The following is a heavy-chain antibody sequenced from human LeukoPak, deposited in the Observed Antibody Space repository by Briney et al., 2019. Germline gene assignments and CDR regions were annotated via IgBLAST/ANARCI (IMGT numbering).Heavy chain of an antibody. CDR3: AKRGVEMATIYYMDV. Sequence: GGSLRLSCVASGFTFSYNGMHWVHQAPGKGLEWVAFIRYDGSNKYYADSVKDRFTISRDNSKNTLYLQMNSLRDEDTAVHYCAKRGVEMATIYYMDVWGKGTAVT. V-gene: IGHV3-30*02. CDR2: IRYDGSNK. CDR1: GFTFSYNG. J-gene: IGHJ6*03. D-gene: IGHD5-24*01.